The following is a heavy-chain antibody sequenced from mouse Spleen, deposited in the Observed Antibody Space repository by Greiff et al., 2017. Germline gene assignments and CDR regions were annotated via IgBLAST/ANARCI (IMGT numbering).Heavy chain of an antibody. Sequence: EVKLMESGGGLVKPGGSLKLSCAASGFTFSSYTMSWVRQTPEKRLEWVATISSGGSYTYYPDSVKGRFTISRDNAKNTLYLQMSSLKSEDTAMYYCTRDGDSSGPFAYWGQGTLVTVSA. D-gene: IGHD3-2*01. CDR1: GFTFSSYT. CDR3: TRDGDSSGPFAY. J-gene: IGHJ3*01. V-gene: IGHV5-6-4*01. CDR2: ISSGGSYT.